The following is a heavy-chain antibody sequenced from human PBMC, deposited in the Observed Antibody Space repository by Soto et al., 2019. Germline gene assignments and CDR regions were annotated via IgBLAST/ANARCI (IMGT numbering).Heavy chain of an antibody. D-gene: IGHD3-3*01. CDR2: INPNSGGT. J-gene: IGHJ3*02. Sequence: QVQLVQSGAEVKKPGASVKVSCKASGYTFTGYYMHWVRQAPGQGLEWMGWINPNSGGTNYAQKFQGWVTMTRDTSISTAYMELSRLRSDDTAVYYRARGGYDFWSGYYSNAFDIWGQGTMVTVSS. CDR1: GYTFTGYY. CDR3: ARGGYDFWSGYYSNAFDI. V-gene: IGHV1-2*04.